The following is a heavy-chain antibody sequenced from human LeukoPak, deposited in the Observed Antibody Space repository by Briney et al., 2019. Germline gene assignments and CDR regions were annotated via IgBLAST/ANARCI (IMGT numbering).Heavy chain of an antibody. V-gene: IGHV1-46*01. J-gene: IGHJ6*02. CDR2: INVSGGGT. Sequence: ASVKVSCKASGYTFTSYYIHWVRQGPGQGLEWMGVINVSGGGTTYAQRFQGRVTMTRDTSTSTVYMELSSLRSDDTAVYYCARDVYGLDVWGQGTTVTVSS. CDR1: GYTFTSYY. CDR3: ARDVYGLDV.